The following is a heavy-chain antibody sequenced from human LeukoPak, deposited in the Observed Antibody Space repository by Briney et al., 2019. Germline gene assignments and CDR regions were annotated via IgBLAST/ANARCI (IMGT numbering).Heavy chain of an antibody. CDR3: ARMGAIAGASANPDY. CDR2: IYYSGST. V-gene: IGHV4-61*01. Sequence: SETLSLTCTVSGGSISSGSYYWSWIRQPPGKGLEWIGYIYYSGSTNYNPSLKSRVTISVDTSKNQFSLSLSSVSAADTAVYYCARMGAIAGASANPDYWGQGTLVTVSS. CDR1: GGSISSGSYY. D-gene: IGHD4/OR15-4a*01. J-gene: IGHJ4*02.